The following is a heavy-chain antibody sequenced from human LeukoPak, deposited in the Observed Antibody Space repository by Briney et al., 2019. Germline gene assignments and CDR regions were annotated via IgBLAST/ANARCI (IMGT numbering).Heavy chain of an antibody. V-gene: IGHV1-69*13. Sequence: SVKVSLKASGGTFSSYAISWVRQAPGQGLEWMGGIIPIFGTANYAQKFQGRVTITADESTSTAYMELSSLRSEDTAVYYCARAGDPYYYGMDVWGQGTTVTVSS. CDR1: GGTFSSYA. D-gene: IGHD3-10*01. J-gene: IGHJ6*02. CDR2: IIPIFGTA. CDR3: ARAGDPYYYGMDV.